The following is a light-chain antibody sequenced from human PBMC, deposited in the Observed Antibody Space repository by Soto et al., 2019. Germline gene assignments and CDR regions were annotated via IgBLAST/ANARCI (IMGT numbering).Light chain of an antibody. Sequence: QSVLTQPASLSQSPGQSITISCTGTSSDVGGYKYVSWYQQHPGKVPKLMIYEVTNRPSGVSNRFSGSKSGNTASLTISELQAEDEADYYCSSYTSSSTVVFGGGTKVTVL. CDR1: SSDVGGYKY. V-gene: IGLV2-14*01. CDR3: SSYTSSSTVV. J-gene: IGLJ2*01. CDR2: EVT.